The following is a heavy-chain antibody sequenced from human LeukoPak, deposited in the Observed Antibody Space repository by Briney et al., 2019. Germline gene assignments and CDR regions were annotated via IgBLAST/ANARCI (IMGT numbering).Heavy chain of an antibody. CDR1: GFTFSIHS. V-gene: IGHV3-30*18. D-gene: IGHD3-22*01. Sequence: GGSLRLSCAASGFTFSIHSMSWVRQARGKGLEWVAVISYDGSNKYYADSVKGRSTISRDNSKNTLYLQMNSLRAEDTAVYYCAKPAYDSSGYYFDYWGQGTLVTVSS. CDR3: AKPAYDSSGYYFDY. CDR2: ISYDGSNK. J-gene: IGHJ4*02.